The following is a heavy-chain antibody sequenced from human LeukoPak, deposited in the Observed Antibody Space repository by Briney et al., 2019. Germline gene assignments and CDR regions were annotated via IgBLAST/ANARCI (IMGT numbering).Heavy chain of an antibody. CDR1: GFTFSSYE. V-gene: IGHV3-48*03. Sequence: GGSLRLSCAASGFTFSSYEMNWVRQAPGKGLEWVSYISSSGSTIYYADSVKGRFTIPRDNAKNSLYLQMNSLRAEDTAVYYCARVYYYTSGSRWGDYFDYWGQGTLVTVSS. J-gene: IGHJ4*02. CDR2: ISSSGSTI. CDR3: ARVYYYTSGSRWGDYFDY. D-gene: IGHD3-10*01.